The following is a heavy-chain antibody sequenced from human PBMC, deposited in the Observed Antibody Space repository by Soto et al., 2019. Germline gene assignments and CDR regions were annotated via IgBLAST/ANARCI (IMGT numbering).Heavy chain of an antibody. CDR3: AINGTEVVPAAIGSYCMDV. V-gene: IGHV1-69*01. D-gene: IGHD2-2*02. CDR1: GGTFSSYA. J-gene: IGHJ6*02. Sequence: QVQLVQSGAEVKKPGSSVKVSCKASGGTFSSYAISWVRQAPGQGLEWMGGLIPSFGTANYAQKFQGRVTITADESTSTVYMKRLSPRANDTAVYYCAINGTEVVPAAIGSYCMDVWRQGTTETVYS. CDR2: LIPSFGTA.